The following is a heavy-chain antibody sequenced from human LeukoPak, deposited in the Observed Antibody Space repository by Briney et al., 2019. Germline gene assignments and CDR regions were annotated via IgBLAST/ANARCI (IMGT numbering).Heavy chain of an antibody. J-gene: IGHJ4*02. CDR1: GYTFTSYG. D-gene: IGHD3-22*01. CDR2: IIPIFGTA. V-gene: IGHV1-69*13. Sequence: GASVKVSCKASGYTFTSYGISWVRQAPGQGLEWMGGIIPIFGTANYAQKFQGRVTITADESTSTAYMELSSLRSEDTAVYYCATGGHVRVYDSSAYYGHYWGQGTLVTVSS. CDR3: ATGGHVRVYDSSAYYGHY.